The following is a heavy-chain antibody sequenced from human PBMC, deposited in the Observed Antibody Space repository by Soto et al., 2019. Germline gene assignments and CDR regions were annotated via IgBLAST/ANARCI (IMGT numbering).Heavy chain of an antibody. CDR3: AGGQYYFDY. V-gene: IGHV3-30*03. Sequence: QVQLVESGGGVVQPGRSLRLSCAASGFPFRSYGMHWVRQAPVKGLEWVAHISYDGSNKHYTDSVKGRFTISRDNSKNMLYLQMSSLRAEDTAVYYCAGGQYYFDYCGQGTRVSVSS. CDR2: ISYDGSNK. J-gene: IGHJ4*02. CDR1: GFPFRSYG. D-gene: IGHD2-15*01.